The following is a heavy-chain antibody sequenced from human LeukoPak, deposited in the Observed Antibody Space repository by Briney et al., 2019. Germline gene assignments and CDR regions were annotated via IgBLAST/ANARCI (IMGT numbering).Heavy chain of an antibody. CDR2: IYPGDSDT. V-gene: IGHV5-51*01. CDR3: ARVEMATITAYYFDY. J-gene: IGHJ4*02. CDR1: GYSFTSYW. Sequence: GESLKISCKGSGYSFTSYWIGWVRQMPGKGPEWMGIIYPGDSDTRYSPSFQGQVTISADKSISTAYLQWSSLKASDTAMYYCARVEMATITAYYFDYWGQGTLVTVSS. D-gene: IGHD5-24*01.